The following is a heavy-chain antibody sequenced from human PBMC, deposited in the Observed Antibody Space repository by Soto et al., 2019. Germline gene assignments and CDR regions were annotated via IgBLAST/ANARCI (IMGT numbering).Heavy chain of an antibody. Sequence: GGSLRLSRVASGFMFDSYAMNWVRQAPGKGLEWVSYISPGGDRIYYAESLKGRITISRDNARNSLSLQMNILSDEDTAVYYCTKSADSAGWGVDFWGQGTLVTVSS. CDR3: TKSADSAGWGVDF. CDR1: GFMFDSYA. V-gene: IGHV3-48*02. CDR2: ISPGGDRI. D-gene: IGHD6-19*01. J-gene: IGHJ4*02.